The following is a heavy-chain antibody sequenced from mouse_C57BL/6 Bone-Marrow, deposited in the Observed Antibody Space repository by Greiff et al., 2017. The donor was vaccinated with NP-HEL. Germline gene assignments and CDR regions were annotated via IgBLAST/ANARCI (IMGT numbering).Heavy chain of an antibody. CDR1: GFTFSDYG. CDR3: ARGHWDGAWFAY. CDR2: ISNLAYSI. V-gene: IGHV5-15*01. D-gene: IGHD4-1*01. J-gene: IGHJ3*01. Sequence: EVQRVESGGGLVQPGGSLKLSCAASGFTFSDYGMAWVRQAPRKGPEWVAFISNLAYSIYYAATVTGRFTISRENAKNTLYLEMSSLRSEDTAMYYCARGHWDGAWFAYWGQGTLVTVSA.